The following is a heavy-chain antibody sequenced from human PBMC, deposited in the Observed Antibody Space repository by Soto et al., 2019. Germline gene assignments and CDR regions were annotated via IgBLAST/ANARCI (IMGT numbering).Heavy chain of an antibody. CDR3: ARDYPPDYYDSSGYYFGGWFDL. V-gene: IGHV1-2*02. Sequence: ASVKVSCKASGYTFTGYYMHWVRQAPGQGLEWMGWINPNSGGTNYAQKFQGRVTMTRDTSISTAYMELSRLKFDDTAVYYCARDYPPDYYDSSGYYFGGWFDLWGQGTLVTVSS. CDR1: GYTFTGYY. J-gene: IGHJ5*02. CDR2: INPNSGGT. D-gene: IGHD3-22*01.